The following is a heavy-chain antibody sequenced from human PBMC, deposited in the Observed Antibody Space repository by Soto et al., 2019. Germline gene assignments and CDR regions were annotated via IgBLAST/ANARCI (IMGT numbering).Heavy chain of an antibody. Sequence: PSETLSLTCNVSGGSIRSNYWSWIRQPAGKALEWIGRIYTSGTTNYNPSLKSRATILVDTSKNQLSLKLSSVTAADTAVYYCAREGASGFGMDVWGQGTTVTVSS. CDR1: GGSIRSNY. CDR2: IYTSGTT. V-gene: IGHV4-4*07. D-gene: IGHD1-26*01. J-gene: IGHJ6*02. CDR3: AREGASGFGMDV.